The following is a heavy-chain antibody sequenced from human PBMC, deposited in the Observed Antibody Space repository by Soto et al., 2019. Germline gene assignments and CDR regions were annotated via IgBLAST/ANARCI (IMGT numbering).Heavy chain of an antibody. V-gene: IGHV1-18*04. J-gene: IGHJ4*02. CDR1: GYTFTSYG. D-gene: IGHD3-22*01. CDR2: ISAYNGNT. CDR3: ARDRYYDSSGDIDY. Sequence: ASVKVSCKASGYTFTSYGISWARQAPGQGLEWMGWISAYNGNTNYAQKLQGRVTMTTDTSTSTAYMELRSLRSDDTAVYYCARDRYYDSSGDIDYWGQGTLVTVSS.